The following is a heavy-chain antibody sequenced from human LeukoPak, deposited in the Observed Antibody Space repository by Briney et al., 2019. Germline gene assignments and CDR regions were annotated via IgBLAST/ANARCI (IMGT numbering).Heavy chain of an antibody. D-gene: IGHD5-18*01. J-gene: IGHJ5*02. V-gene: IGHV4-30-4*01. Sequence: SQTLSLTCTVSGGSISSGDYYWRWIRQPPGKGLEWIGYIYYSGSTYYNPSLKSRLTISVDTSKNQFSLKLSSVTAADTAVYYCARGGYSYGYNWFDPWGQGTLVTVSS. CDR1: GGSISSGDYY. CDR3: ARGGYSYGYNWFDP. CDR2: IYYSGST.